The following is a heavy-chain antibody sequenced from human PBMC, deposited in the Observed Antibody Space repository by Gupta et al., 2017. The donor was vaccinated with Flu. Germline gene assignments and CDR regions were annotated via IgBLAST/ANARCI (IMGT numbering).Heavy chain of an antibody. J-gene: IGHJ2*01. CDR2: IKQNGSEK. Sequence: ANIKQNGSEKYYGDSVKGRFTISRDNAKNSLYLQMNSLRAEDTAVYYCARERPTHIVVVPAAMAGWVWYFDLWGRGTLVTVSS. D-gene: IGHD2-2*01. CDR3: ARERPTHIVVVPAAMAGWVWYFDL. V-gene: IGHV3-7*01.